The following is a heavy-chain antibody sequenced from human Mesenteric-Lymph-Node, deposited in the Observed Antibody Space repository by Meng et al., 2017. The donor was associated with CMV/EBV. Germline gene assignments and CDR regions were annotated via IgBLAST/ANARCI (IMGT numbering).Heavy chain of an antibody. CDR3: ARESGNCRSANCFARAYYYYGMDV. CDR1: GFAFSTYW. CDR2: MKEDGSDK. J-gene: IGHJ6*02. D-gene: IGHD2-2*01. Sequence: GESLKISCADSGFAFSTYWMSWVRQAPGKGLEWVANMKEDGSDKYYVDSVKGRFIISRDNAKNSLDLEMNSLRGEDTAVYYCARESGNCRSANCFARAYYYYGMDVWGQGTTVTVSS. V-gene: IGHV3-7*01.